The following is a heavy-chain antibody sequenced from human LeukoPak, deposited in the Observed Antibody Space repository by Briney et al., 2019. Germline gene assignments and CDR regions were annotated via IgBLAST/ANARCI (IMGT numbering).Heavy chain of an antibody. CDR3: ARARKSMIVVVYYYYMDV. Sequence: GASVKVSCKASGYTFTSYDINWVRQATGQGLEWMGWMNPNSGNTGYAQKFQGRVTMTRNTSISTAYMELSSLRSEDTAVYYCARARKSMIVVVYYYYMDVWGKGTTVTISS. D-gene: IGHD3-22*01. CDR2: MNPNSGNT. J-gene: IGHJ6*03. V-gene: IGHV1-8*01. CDR1: GYTFTSYD.